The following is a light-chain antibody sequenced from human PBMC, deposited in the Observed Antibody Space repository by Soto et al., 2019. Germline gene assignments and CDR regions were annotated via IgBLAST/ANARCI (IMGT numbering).Light chain of an antibody. CDR3: SSYAGNNNRYV. Sequence: QSALTQPPSASGSSGQSVTISCTGTSSDVGGYNFVSWYQQHPDKAPKLMIYEVNKRPSGVPNRFSGSKSGNTASLTVSGLQAEDEADYYCSSYAGNNNRYVFGTGTKVTVL. V-gene: IGLV2-8*01. CDR1: SSDVGGYNF. CDR2: EVN. J-gene: IGLJ1*01.